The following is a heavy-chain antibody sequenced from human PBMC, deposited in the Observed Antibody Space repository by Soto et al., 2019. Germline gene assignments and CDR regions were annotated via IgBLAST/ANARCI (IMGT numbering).Heavy chain of an antibody. J-gene: IGHJ5*02. D-gene: IGHD7-27*01. V-gene: IGHV4-4*07. Sequence: ETLSLTGTVSGGSVSSYYWSWIRQPAGKGLEWIGRFYTSGNTNYNPSLKSRVTMSLDTSKNQFSLKLSSVTAADTAVYFCASDSTGWFDPWGQGTLVTVSS. CDR2: FYTSGNT. CDR1: GGSVSSYY. CDR3: ASDSTGWFDP.